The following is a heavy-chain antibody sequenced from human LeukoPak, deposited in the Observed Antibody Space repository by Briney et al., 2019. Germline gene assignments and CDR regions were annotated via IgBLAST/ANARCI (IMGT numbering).Heavy chain of an antibody. CDR2: MNPNSGNT. Sequence: ASVKVSCKAFGYTFTSYDINWVRQATGQGLEWMGWMNPNSGNTGYAQKFQGRVTITRNTSISTAYMELSSLRSEDTAVYYCAGGIGVQDYYYYYMDVWGKGTTVTVSS. V-gene: IGHV1-8*03. CDR1: GYTFTSYD. J-gene: IGHJ6*03. CDR3: AGGIGVQDYYYYYMDV.